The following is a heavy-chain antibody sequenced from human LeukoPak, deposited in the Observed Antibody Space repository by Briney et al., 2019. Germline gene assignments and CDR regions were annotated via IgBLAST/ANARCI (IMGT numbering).Heavy chain of an antibody. CDR3: ARDSSSSWYTPLGYYYYYYMDV. J-gene: IGHJ6*03. D-gene: IGHD6-13*01. CDR2: ISAYNGNT. Sequence: ASVTVSCKASGYTFTSYGISWVRQAPGQGLEWMGWISAYNGNTNYAQKLQGRVTMTTDTSTSTAYMELRSLRSDDTAVYYCARDSSSSWYTPLGYYYYYYMDVWGKGTTVTVSS. V-gene: IGHV1-18*01. CDR1: GYTFTSYG.